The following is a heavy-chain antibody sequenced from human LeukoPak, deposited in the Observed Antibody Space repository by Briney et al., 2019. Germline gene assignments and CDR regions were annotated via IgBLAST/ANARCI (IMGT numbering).Heavy chain of an antibody. Sequence: SVKVSCKASGGTFSSYAISWVRQAPGQGLEWMGRIIPIFGTANYAQKFQGRVTITADKSTSTAYMELSSLRSEDTAVYYCVRYSLYSSGYYCDSSEYFQHWGQGTLVTVSS. V-gene: IGHV1-69*06. CDR1: GGTFSSYA. D-gene: IGHD3-22*01. CDR2: IIPIFGTA. CDR3: VRYSLYSSGYYCDSSEYFQH. J-gene: IGHJ1*01.